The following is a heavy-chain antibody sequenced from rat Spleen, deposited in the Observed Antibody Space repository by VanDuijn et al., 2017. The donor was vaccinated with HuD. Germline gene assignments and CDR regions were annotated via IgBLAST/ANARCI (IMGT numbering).Heavy chain of an antibody. V-gene: IGHV2S12*01. CDR2: MLTGGNT. J-gene: IGHJ3*01. D-gene: IGHD5-1*01. CDR3: ARGWERFAY. CDR1: GFTFSNYY. Sequence: VELVESGGGLVQPGRSLKLSCVASGFTFSNYYMAWVRQPPGKGLEWIAAMLTGGNTYYNPALKSRLSISRDTSKSQVFLKMNILQTEDTAMYFCARGWERFAYWGQGTLVTVSS.